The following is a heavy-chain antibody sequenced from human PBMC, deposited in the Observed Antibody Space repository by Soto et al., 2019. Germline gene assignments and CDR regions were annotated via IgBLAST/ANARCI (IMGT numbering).Heavy chain of an antibody. CDR2: IWYDGSNK. D-gene: IGHD3-10*01. J-gene: IGHJ4*02. V-gene: IGHV3-33*01. CDR1: GFTFSSYG. Sequence: GGSLRLSCAASGFTFSSYGMHWVRQAPGKGLEWVAVIWYDGSNKYYADSVKGRFTISRDNSKNTLYLQMNSLRAEDTAVYYCARQMVRGVIITPYYSDYWGQGTLVTVSS. CDR3: ARQMVRGVIITPYYSDY.